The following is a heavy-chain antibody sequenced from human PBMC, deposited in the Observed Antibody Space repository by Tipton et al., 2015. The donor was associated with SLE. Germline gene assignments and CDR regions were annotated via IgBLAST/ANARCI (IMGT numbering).Heavy chain of an antibody. CDR1: AYTFTTYS. D-gene: IGHD4-17*01. J-gene: IGHJ2*01. V-gene: IGHV1-18*01. CDR3: ARGVTTGLYWYFDL. CDR2: ISTYNGNT. Sequence: QSGAEVKNPGASVKVSCKASAYTFTTYSISWVRQAPGQGLEWMGWISTYNGNTNYAQKLQGRVTMTTDASTSTAYMELRSLRSDDTAVYYCARGVTTGLYWYFDLWGRGPLVTVSS.